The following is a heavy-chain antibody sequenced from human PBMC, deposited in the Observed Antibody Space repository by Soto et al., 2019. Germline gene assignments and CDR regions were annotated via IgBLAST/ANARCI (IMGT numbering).Heavy chain of an antibody. V-gene: IGHV3-23*01. CDR1: GFTFSSYA. CDR3: AKDLGYCSSTSCPGGDAFDI. D-gene: IGHD2-2*01. Sequence: GSLRLSCAASGFTFSSYAMSWVRQAPGKGLEWVSAISGSGGSTYYADSVKGRFTISRDNSKNTLYLQMNSLRAEDTAVYYCAKDLGYCSSTSCPGGDAFDIWGQGTMVTVSS. J-gene: IGHJ3*02. CDR2: ISGSGGST.